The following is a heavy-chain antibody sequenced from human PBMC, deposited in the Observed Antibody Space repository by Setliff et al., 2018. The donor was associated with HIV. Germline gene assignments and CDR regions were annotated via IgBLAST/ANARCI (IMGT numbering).Heavy chain of an antibody. CDR1: GGSISFYY. Sequence: TSETLSLTGSISGGSISFYYWNWLRQTPGKGLEWIAYTFDNGNTHYNPSLESRVTLSLDTSRNLFSLRLASVAAADTAVYYCARDPGDYDRKFNHWGQGALVTVSS. CDR2: TFDNGNT. D-gene: IGHD3-22*01. J-gene: IGHJ4*02. V-gene: IGHV4-59*01. CDR3: ARDPGDYDRKFNH.